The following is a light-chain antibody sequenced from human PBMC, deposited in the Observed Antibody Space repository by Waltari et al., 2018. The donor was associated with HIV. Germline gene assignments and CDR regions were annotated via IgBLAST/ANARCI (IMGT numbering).Light chain of an antibody. J-gene: IGKJ3*01. CDR2: AAC. CDR3: LQDYSFPCT. Sequence: AIQMTQSPSSLSASVGDRVTITCRASQYIRRDLGWDQQKTGKAPKLLIYAACSLQGGVPSRFSGSGSGTDFTLTINSLQPEDFATYYCLQDYSFPCTFGPGTKVDVK. CDR1: QYIRRD. V-gene: IGKV1-6*01.